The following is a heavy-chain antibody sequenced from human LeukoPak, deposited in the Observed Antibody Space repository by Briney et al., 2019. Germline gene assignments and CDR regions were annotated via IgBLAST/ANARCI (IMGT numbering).Heavy chain of an antibody. D-gene: IGHD2-15*01. CDR3: ARDIWGYCSGGSCSPRGMDV. CDR2: ISSSSSYI. V-gene: IGHV3-21*01. J-gene: IGHJ6*02. Sequence: GGSLRLSCAASGFTFSSYSMTWVRQAPGKGLEWVSSISSSSSYIYYADSVKGRFTISRDNAKNSLYLQMNSLRAEDTAVYYCARDIWGYCSGGSCSPRGMDVWGQGTTVTVSS. CDR1: GFTFSSYS.